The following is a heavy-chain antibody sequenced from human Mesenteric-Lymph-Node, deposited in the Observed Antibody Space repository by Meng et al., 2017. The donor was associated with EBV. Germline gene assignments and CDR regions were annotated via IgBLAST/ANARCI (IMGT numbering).Heavy chain of an antibody. CDR2: IYHSGST. J-gene: IGHJ4*02. D-gene: IGHD3-10*01. V-gene: IGHV4-4*02. CDR3: ARDLSGSRNRPFDY. Sequence: QESGPELVNPSVTLSRPGAVSGGSTSSSTRWSCVRQPPGKGLEWIGEIYHSGSTNYNPSLKSRVTISVDKSKNQFSLKLSSVTAADTAVYYCARDLSGSRNRPFDYWGQGTLVTVSS. CDR1: GGSTSSSTR.